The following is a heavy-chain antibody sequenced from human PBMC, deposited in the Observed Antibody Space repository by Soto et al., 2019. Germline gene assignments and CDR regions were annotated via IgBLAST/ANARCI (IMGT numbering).Heavy chain of an antibody. CDR2: ISSAGSNK. Sequence: QVQLVESGGGVVQPGRSLRLSCAASGFTFTSYSIHWVRQAPGKGLEWVAVISSAGSNKYCADSVKGRLTLSRDTSKNTVYLQMNSRRGEDTAVYYCARDPNDYVWALDYWGQGTLVTVSS. CDR3: ARDPNDYVWALDY. V-gene: IGHV3-30-3*01. CDR1: GFTFTSYS. J-gene: IGHJ4*02. D-gene: IGHD3-16*01.